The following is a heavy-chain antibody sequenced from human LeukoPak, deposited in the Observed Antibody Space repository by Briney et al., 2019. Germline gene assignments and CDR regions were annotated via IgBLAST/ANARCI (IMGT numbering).Heavy chain of an antibody. CDR1: GFTFSSYS. D-gene: IGHD1-1*01. CDR3: AKGGIFPHDASDM. Sequence: PGGSLRLSCAASGFTFSSYSMNWVRQAPGKGPEWVSYISSSSRTIYYADSVKGRFTISRDNSKNTLYLQMNSLRGDDTAVYYCAKGGIFPHDASDMWGQGTMVTVSS. CDR2: ISSSSRTI. J-gene: IGHJ3*02. V-gene: IGHV3-48*01.